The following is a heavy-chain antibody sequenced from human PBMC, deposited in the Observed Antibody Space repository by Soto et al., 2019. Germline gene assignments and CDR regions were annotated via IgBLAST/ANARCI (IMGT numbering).Heavy chain of an antibody. D-gene: IGHD3-10*02. J-gene: IGHJ4*02. Sequence: QVQLQESGPGLVKPSETLSLTCTVSGGSISSSYGTWIRQPPGKGLEWIGFIFYSGSTSYSPSLKSRVTISIDTSENQFSLKLSSVTAADTAVYYCASMIGDPVLSFDSWGQGTLVAVSS. CDR1: GGSISSSY. V-gene: IGHV4-59*01. CDR2: IFYSGST. CDR3: ASMIGDPVLSFDS.